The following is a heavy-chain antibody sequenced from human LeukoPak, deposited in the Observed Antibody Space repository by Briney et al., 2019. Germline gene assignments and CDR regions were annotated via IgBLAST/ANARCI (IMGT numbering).Heavy chain of an antibody. CDR3: ANLEWLVPLSGY. CDR1: GFTFSSYA. V-gene: IGHV3-23*01. D-gene: IGHD6-19*01. Sequence: PGGSLRLSCAASGFTFSSYAMSWVRQAPGKGLEWVSAISGSGGSSYYADSVKGRLTISRDNSKNTLYLQMNSLGAEDTAVYYCANLEWLVPLSGYWGQGTLVTVSS. J-gene: IGHJ4*02. CDR2: ISGSGGSS.